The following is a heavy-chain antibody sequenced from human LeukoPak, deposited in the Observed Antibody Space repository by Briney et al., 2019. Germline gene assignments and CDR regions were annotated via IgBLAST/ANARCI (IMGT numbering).Heavy chain of an antibody. J-gene: IGHJ4*02. D-gene: IGHD3-3*01. CDR3: TTADQIFGVVIADY. CDR1: GFTFNTYT. Sequence: PGGSLRLSCAASGFTFNTYTMNWVRQAPGKGLEWVGRIKSKTDGGTTDYAAPVKGRFTISRDDSKNTLYLQMNSLRTEDTAVYYCTTADQIFGVVIADYWGQGTLVTVSS. V-gene: IGHV3-15*01. CDR2: IKSKTDGGTT.